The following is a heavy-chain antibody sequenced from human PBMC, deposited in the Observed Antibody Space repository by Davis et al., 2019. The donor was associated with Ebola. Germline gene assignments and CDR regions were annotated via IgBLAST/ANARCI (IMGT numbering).Heavy chain of an antibody. CDR2: IIPMFTTA. Sequence: SSVPVSCQASGGTFSSATVSWVRQAPGQGLEWMGGIIPMFTTANYAQKFQDRVTITADESTSTAYMELSSLRSEDTAVYFCARAHTSGWSRYFDYWGQGTLVTVSS. CDR1: GGTFSSAT. V-gene: IGHV1-69*13. J-gene: IGHJ4*02. CDR3: ARAHTSGWSRYFDY. D-gene: IGHD6-19*01.